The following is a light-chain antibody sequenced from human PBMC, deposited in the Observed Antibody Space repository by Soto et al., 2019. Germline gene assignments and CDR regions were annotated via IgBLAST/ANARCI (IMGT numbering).Light chain of an antibody. V-gene: IGLV1-44*01. Sequence: QAVVTQPPSASGTPGQRVTISCSGSSSNIGSITVNWYQQLPGTAPKLLIYSNDQRPSGVPDRFSGSKSGTSASLAISGLQSEDEADYYCAAWDDSLNGVVIGGGTKLTVL. CDR3: AAWDDSLNGVV. CDR2: SND. CDR1: SSNIGSIT. J-gene: IGLJ2*01.